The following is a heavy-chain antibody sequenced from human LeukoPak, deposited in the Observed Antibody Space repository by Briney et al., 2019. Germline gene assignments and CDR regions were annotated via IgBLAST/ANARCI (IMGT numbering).Heavy chain of an antibody. CDR2: INHSGST. CDR3: ARSGIQLWPLDY. CDR1: GGSFSGYY. J-gene: IGHJ4*02. Sequence: SETLSLTCAVYGGSFSGYYWSWIRQPPGKGLEWIGEINHSGSTNYNPFLKSRVTISLDTSKNQFSLKLSSVTAADTAVYYCARSGIQLWPLDYWGQGTLVTVSS. D-gene: IGHD5-18*01. V-gene: IGHV4-34*01.